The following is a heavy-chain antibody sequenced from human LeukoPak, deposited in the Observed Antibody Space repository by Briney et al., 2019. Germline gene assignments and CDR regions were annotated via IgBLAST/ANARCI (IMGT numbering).Heavy chain of an antibody. CDR3: ARRGTDASFSFFDV. D-gene: IGHD1-1*01. Sequence: KAGGSLRLSCAASGFTFSSYSMNWVRQAPGKGLEWVSSISSSSSYIYYADSLKGRFTISRDNTNTSLFLQMNSLRAEDTATYFCARRGTDASFSFFDVWGQGTMVTVSS. J-gene: IGHJ3*01. CDR1: GFTFSSYS. CDR2: ISSSSSYI. V-gene: IGHV3-21*01.